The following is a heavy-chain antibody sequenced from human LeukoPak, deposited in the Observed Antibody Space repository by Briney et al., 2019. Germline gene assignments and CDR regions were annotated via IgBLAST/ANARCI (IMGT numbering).Heavy chain of an antibody. D-gene: IGHD3-9*01. CDR3: ARVGLLTGYAFDI. J-gene: IGHJ3*02. Sequence: SVKLSCKASGYTFTGYYMHWVRQAPGQGLEWMGWINPNSGGTNYAQKFQGRVTMTRDTSISTAYMDLSRLRSDDTAVYYCARVGLLTGYAFDIWGQGTMVTVSS. V-gene: IGHV1-2*02. CDR2: INPNSGGT. CDR1: GYTFTGYY.